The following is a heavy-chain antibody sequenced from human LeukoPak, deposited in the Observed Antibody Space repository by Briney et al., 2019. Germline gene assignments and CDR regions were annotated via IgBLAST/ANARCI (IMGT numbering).Heavy chain of an antibody. J-gene: IGHJ4*02. V-gene: IGHV1-46*01. CDR2: INPSGGST. D-gene: IGHD3-10*01. CDR1: GYTFTSYY. CDR3: VRETYYGSGSPLFDY. Sequence: ASVKVSCKASGYTFTSYYMHWVRQAPGQGLEWMGIINPSGGSTSYAQKFQGRVTMTRDTSTSTVYMELSSLRSKDTAVYYCVRETYYGSGSPLFDYWGQGTLVTVSS.